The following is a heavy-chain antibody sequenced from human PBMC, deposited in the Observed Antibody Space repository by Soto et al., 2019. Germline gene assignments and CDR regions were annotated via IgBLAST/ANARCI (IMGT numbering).Heavy chain of an antibody. J-gene: IGHJ4*02. V-gene: IGHV1-18*04. Sequence: QVQLVQSGAEVKKPGASVKVSCKASGYTFTSYGISWVRQAPGQGLEWMGWISAYNGNTNYAQKLQGRVTMTTDTSTGTAYMELRSLRSDDTAVYYCARGPNVRYCSGGSCYSSWGYWGQGTLVTVSS. D-gene: IGHD2-15*01. CDR2: ISAYNGNT. CDR1: GYTFTSYG. CDR3: ARGPNVRYCSGGSCYSSWGY.